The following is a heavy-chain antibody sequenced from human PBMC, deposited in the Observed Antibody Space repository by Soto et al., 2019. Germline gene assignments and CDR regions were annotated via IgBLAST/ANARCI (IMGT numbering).Heavy chain of an antibody. J-gene: IGHJ5*02. CDR3: ATGYSWNDGPRRRWFDP. CDR2: FDPEDGET. CDR1: GYTLTELS. D-gene: IGHD1-20*01. V-gene: IGHV1-24*01. Sequence: QVQLVQSGAEVKKSGASVKVSCKVSGYTLTELSMHWVRQAPGKGLEWMGGFDPEDGETIYAQKFQGRVTMTEDTSTDTAYMELSSLRSEDTAVYYCATGYSWNDGPRRRWFDPWGQGTPVTVSS.